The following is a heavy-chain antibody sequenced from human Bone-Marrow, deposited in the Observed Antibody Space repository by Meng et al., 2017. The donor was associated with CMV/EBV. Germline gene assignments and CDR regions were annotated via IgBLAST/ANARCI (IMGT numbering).Heavy chain of an antibody. D-gene: IGHD7-27*01. J-gene: IGHJ6*02. V-gene: IGHV1-2*02. CDR2: IIPNSGGT. CDR1: GGTFSSYT. Sequence: ASVKVSCKASGGTFSSYTISWVRQAPGQGLEWMGRIIPNSGGTNYAQKFQGRVTMTRDTSISTAYMELSRLRSDDTAVYYCARIPLGWVMDVWGQGTTVTVSS. CDR3: ARIPLGWVMDV.